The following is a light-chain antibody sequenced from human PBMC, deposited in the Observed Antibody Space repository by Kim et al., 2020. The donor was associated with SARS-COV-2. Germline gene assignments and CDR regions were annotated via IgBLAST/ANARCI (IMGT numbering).Light chain of an antibody. CDR1: SSDVGGDNH. CDR2: DVN. V-gene: IGLV2-11*01. CDR3: CSFAGSYTNWV. Sequence: QSVTISCTGTSSDVGGDNHVSWYQQYPGKAPKLMIYDVNKRPSGVPDRFSGSKSGNTASLTISGLQAEDEADYYCCSFAGSYTNWVFGGGTQLTVL. J-gene: IGLJ3*02.